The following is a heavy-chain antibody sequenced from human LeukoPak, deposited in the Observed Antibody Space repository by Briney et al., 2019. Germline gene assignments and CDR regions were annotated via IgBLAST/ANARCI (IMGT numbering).Heavy chain of an antibody. J-gene: IGHJ6*02. D-gene: IGHD3-10*01. CDR2: ISAYNGNT. CDR3: ARGPPDGSGSYLYYYYGMDV. Sequence: ASVKVSCKASGYTFTSYDINWVRQAPGQGLEWMGWISAYNGNTNYAQKLQGRVTMTTDTSTSTAYMELRSLRSEDTAVYYCARGPPDGSGSYLYYYYGMDVWGQGTTVTVSS. CDR1: GYTFTSYD. V-gene: IGHV1-18*01.